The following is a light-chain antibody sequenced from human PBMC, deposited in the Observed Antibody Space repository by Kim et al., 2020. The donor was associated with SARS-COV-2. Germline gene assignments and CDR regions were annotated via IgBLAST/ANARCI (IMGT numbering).Light chain of an antibody. CDR3: QAWDNRVTLV. V-gene: IGLV3-1*01. CDR2: EDT. Sequence: VSPGQTASITCSGVRLGDKYVCWYRQKPGQSPVLVIYEDTKRPSGIPERFSGSKSGTTATLTISGTQAMDEADYYCQAWDNRVTLVFGGGTQLTVL. J-gene: IGLJ2*01. CDR1: RLGDKY.